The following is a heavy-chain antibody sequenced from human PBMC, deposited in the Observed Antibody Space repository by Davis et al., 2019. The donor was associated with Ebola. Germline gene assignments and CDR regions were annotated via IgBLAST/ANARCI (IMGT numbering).Heavy chain of an antibody. D-gene: IGHD3-16*02. CDR1: GGSISSSSYY. CDR3: ARRLMITFGGVIVKGDAFDI. Sequence: SQTPSLTRTVSGGSISSSSYYWGWIRQLPGKGLEWIGSIYYSGRTYYNPSLKSRVTISVDTSKNQFSLKLSAVAAADTAVYYCARRLMITFGGVIVKGDAFDIWGQGTMVTVSS. CDR2: IYYSGRT. V-gene: IGHV4-39*01. J-gene: IGHJ3*02.